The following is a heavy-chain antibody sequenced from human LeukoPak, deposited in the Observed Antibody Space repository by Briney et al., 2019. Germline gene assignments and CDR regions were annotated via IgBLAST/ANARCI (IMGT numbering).Heavy chain of an antibody. D-gene: IGHD3-22*01. CDR1: GGAFSSYT. J-gene: IGHJ4*02. CDR2: IIPILGIA. CDR3: ARGYYDSSGYPITNFDY. V-gene: IGHV1-69*02. Sequence: ASVKVSCKASGGAFSSYTISWVRQAPGQGLEWMGRIIPILGIANYAQKFQGRVTITADKSTSTAYMELSSLRSEDTAVYYCARGYYDSSGYPITNFDYWGQGTLVTVSS.